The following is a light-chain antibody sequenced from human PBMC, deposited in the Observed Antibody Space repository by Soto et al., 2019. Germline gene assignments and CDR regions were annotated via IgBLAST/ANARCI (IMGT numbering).Light chain of an antibody. V-gene: IGKV1-5*03. Sequence: DIQMTQSPSTLSASVGDRVTITCRASQTIYDWLAWYQQKPGKAPKLLIYKTSNLQSGVPSRFSGSASGTDFTLTISSLQPDYFATYYCQQYNIYWTFGQGTKVEIK. CDR2: KTS. J-gene: IGKJ1*01. CDR3: QQYNIYWT. CDR1: QTIYDW.